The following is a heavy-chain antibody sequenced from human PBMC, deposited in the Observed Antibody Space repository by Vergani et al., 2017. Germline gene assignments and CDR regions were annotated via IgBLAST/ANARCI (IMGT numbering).Heavy chain of an antibody. CDR1: ADSISSGSYY. CDR3: ARQRPGSGWSPGDFDD. CDR2: IYYSGLT. V-gene: IGHV4-39*01. J-gene: IGHJ4*02. Sequence: QLQLQESGSGLVKPSQTLSLTCTVSADSISSGSYYWGWIRQPPGKSLEWIGGIYYSGLTYYNPSLKSRVAISVDTSKNQFSLKVTSVTAADTAVYFCARQRPGSGWSPGDFDDWGQGILVTVSS. D-gene: IGHD6-19*01.